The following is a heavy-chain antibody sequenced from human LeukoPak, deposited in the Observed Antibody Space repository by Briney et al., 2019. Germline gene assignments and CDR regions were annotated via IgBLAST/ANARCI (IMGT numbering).Heavy chain of an antibody. V-gene: IGHV1-2*02. CDR3: TREGSSSYHNDY. CDR1: GYTFTGYY. CDR2: FNPNSGGT. Sequence: ASVKVSCKASGYTFTGYYIHWVRQAPGQGLEWMGWFNPNSGGTNYAQKFQGRVTMTRDTSISTAYMELSRLTSDDTAVYYCTREGSSSYHNDYWGQGTLVTVSS. D-gene: IGHD6-13*01. J-gene: IGHJ4*02.